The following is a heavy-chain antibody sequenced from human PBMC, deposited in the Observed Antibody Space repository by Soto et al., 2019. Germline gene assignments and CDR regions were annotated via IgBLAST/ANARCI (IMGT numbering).Heavy chain of an antibody. CDR2: IYYSGST. D-gene: IGHD5-12*01. V-gene: IGHV4-61*05. Sequence: PSETLSLTCTVSGASISSNGYYWGWIRQPPGKGLEWIGYIYYSGSTNYNPSLKSRVTISVDTSKNQFSLKLSSVTAADTAVYYCARHILTLGGYEAFDYWGQGTLVTVAS. CDR1: GASISSNGYY. J-gene: IGHJ4*02. CDR3: ARHILTLGGYEAFDY.